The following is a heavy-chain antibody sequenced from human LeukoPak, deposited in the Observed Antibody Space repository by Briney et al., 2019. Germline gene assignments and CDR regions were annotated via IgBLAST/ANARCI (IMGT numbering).Heavy chain of an antibody. CDR3: ARDGGQQLVVWYFDL. CDR1: GYTFTSYG. CDR2: IGAYNGNT. D-gene: IGHD6-13*01. V-gene: IGHV1-18*01. Sequence: ASVKVSCKASGYTFTSYGISWVRQAPGQGLEWMGWIGAYNGNTNYAQKLQGRVTMTTDTSTSTAYMELRSLRSDDTAVYYCARDGGQQLVVWYFDLWGRGTLVTVSS. J-gene: IGHJ2*01.